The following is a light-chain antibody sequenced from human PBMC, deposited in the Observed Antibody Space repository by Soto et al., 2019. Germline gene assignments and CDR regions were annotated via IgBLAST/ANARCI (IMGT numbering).Light chain of an antibody. J-gene: IGKJ1*01. Sequence: DIQMTQSPSTLSASVGDRVTITCRASQSISSWLAWYQQKPGKAPKLLIYKAFSLESGVPSRVRGSGSGTEFTLTISSLQTYDFGAYCCQLLRMFGQGTKVEVK. CDR3: QLLRM. V-gene: IGKV1-5*03. CDR2: KAF. CDR1: QSISSW.